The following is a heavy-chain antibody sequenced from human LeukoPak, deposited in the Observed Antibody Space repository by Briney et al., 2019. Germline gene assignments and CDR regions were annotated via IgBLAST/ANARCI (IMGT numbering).Heavy chain of an antibody. CDR2: IIPIFGTA. V-gene: IGHV1-69*05. Sequence: SVKVSCKASGGTFSSYAISWVRQAPGQGLEWMGRIIPIFGTANYAQKFQGRVTITTDESTSTAYKELSSLRSEDTAVYYCARLNLDSGGSWYYFDYWGQGTLVTVSS. D-gene: IGHD2-15*01. J-gene: IGHJ4*02. CDR1: GGTFSSYA. CDR3: ARLNLDSGGSWYYFDY.